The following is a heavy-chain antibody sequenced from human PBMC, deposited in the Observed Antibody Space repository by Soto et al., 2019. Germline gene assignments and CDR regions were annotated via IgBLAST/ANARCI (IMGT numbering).Heavy chain of an antibody. CDR1: GFTCSNTW. J-gene: IGHJ4*02. CDR2: IKSKTDGGTT. CDR3: TTVEDGYNYYFDY. Sequence: PGGSLRLSCADSGFTCSNTWMSWVRQAPGKGLEWVGRIKSKTDGGTTDYAAPVKGRFTISRDDSKNTLYLQMNSLKTEDTAVYYCTTVEDGYNYYFDYWGQGTLVTVSS. D-gene: IGHD5-12*01. V-gene: IGHV3-15*01.